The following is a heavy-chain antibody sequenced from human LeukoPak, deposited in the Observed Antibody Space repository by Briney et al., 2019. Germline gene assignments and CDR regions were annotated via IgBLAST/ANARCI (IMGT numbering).Heavy chain of an antibody. CDR2: INPSGGST. D-gene: IGHD1/OR15-1a*01. J-gene: IGHJ6*03. CDR1: GYTFTSYY. V-gene: IGHV1-46*01. Sequence: ASVKVSCKASGYTFTSYYMHWVRQAPGQGLEWMGIINPSGGSTSYAQKFQGRVTITRNTSVTTAYMELNSLTSEDTAVYYCARVTGTRLYYYYYYYMDVWGKGTTVTVSS. CDR3: ARVTGTRLYYYYYYYMDV.